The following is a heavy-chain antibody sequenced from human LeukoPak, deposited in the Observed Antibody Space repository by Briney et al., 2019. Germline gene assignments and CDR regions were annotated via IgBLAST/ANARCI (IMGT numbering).Heavy chain of an antibody. Sequence: GGSLRLSCAASGFTFSSYAMSGVRQAPGRGLVWVSAISGSGGSTYYADSVKGRFTISRDNSKNTLYLQMNSLRAEDTAVYYCAKSYDILTGLDAFDIWGQGTMVTVSS. D-gene: IGHD3-9*01. CDR2: ISGSGGST. J-gene: IGHJ3*02. V-gene: IGHV3-23*01. CDR3: AKSYDILTGLDAFDI. CDR1: GFTFSSYA.